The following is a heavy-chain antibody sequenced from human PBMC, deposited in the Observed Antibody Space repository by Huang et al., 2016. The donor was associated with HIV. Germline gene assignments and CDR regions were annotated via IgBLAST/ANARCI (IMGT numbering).Heavy chain of an antibody. V-gene: IGHV4-30-4*08. D-gene: IGHD3-3*01. CDR3: ARAPATHSVFFY. CDR2: IYYSGSS. Sequence: QVQLQESGPGLVKPSQTLSLTCTVSGDSIRSGGYYWIWIRQSPAKGLEWIGYIYYSGSSDYNPSLKSRVSISIDAFKNRVSLKLKSVTVADTAVYYCARAPATHSVFFYWGQGTLVTVSA. CDR1: GDSIRSGGYY. J-gene: IGHJ4*02.